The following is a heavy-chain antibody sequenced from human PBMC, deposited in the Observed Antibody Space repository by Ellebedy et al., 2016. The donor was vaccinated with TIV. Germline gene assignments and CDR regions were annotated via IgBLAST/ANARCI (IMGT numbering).Heavy chain of an antibody. CDR3: ATVAYEPFDY. Sequence: ASVKVSCKASGYTFTSYYMHWVRQAPGKGLEWMGGFDPEDGETIYAQKFQGRVTMTEDTSTDTAYMELSSLRSEDTAVYYCATVAYEPFDYWGQGTLVTVSS. V-gene: IGHV1-24*01. CDR1: GYTFTSYY. D-gene: IGHD3-3*01. CDR2: FDPEDGET. J-gene: IGHJ4*02.